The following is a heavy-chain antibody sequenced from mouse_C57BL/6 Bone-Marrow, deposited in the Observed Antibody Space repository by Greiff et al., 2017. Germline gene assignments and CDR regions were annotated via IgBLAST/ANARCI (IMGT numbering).Heavy chain of an antibody. CDR1: GFSLTSYG. J-gene: IGHJ4*01. CDR3: ARSLYYRAMDY. CDR2: IWGVGST. D-gene: IGHD2-14*01. V-gene: IGHV2-6*01. Sequence: QVQLKQSGPGLVAPSQSLSITCTVSGFSLTSYGVDWVRQSPGKGLEWLGVIWGVGSTNYNSALKSRLSISTDNSKSQVFLKMNSLQTDDTAMYYCARSLYYRAMDYWGQGTSVTVSS.